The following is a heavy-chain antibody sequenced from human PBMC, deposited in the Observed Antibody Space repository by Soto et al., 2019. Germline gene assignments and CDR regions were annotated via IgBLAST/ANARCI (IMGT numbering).Heavy chain of an antibody. CDR2: TSCDGSEK. J-gene: IGHJ6*02. V-gene: IGHV3-30-3*01. D-gene: IGHD1-26*01. CDR1: GFTLSGYV. Sequence: SLRLSCAASGFTLSGYVLHWVRQAPGKGLEWVALTSCDGSEKLYAGSVRGRFTISRDDSRNTLYLQMGGLRLEDTAMYYCATGRKWEHSYGMDVWGQGTTVTVSS. CDR3: ATGRKWEHSYGMDV.